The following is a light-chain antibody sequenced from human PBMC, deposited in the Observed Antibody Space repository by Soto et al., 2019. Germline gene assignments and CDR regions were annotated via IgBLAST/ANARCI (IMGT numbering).Light chain of an antibody. CDR3: QQYNNWLT. Sequence: IVMTQSPATLSVSPAERATLSWRASQSVGRSLAWYQKTPGQAPMLLIYGTSARAAGIPATFSGSGSGKEFTLTISLQHSEDFADYYCQQYNNWLTFGRGTKVDIK. V-gene: IGKV3-15*01. J-gene: IGKJ4*01. CDR2: GTS. CDR1: QSVGRS.